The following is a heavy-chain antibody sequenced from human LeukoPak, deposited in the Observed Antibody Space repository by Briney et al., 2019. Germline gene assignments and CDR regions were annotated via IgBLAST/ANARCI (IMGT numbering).Heavy chain of an antibody. Sequence: GGSLRLSCPASGFTFSSYAIHRVRQAPGKGLEYVSAISSNGGSTYYADSVKGRFTISRDNSKSTLYLQMSSLRAEDTAVYYCVKSSYSSSWYSEGYFDYWGQGTLVTVSS. V-gene: IGHV3-64D*06. J-gene: IGHJ4*02. D-gene: IGHD6-13*01. CDR1: GFTFSSYA. CDR2: ISSNGGST. CDR3: VKSSYSSSWYSEGYFDY.